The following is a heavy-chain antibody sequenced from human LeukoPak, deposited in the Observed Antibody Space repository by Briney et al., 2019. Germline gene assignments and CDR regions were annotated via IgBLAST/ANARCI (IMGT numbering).Heavy chain of an antibody. CDR3: ARAVDIVATTSALYYFDY. CDR2: TYYRSKWYN. J-gene: IGHJ4*02. D-gene: IGHD5-12*01. V-gene: IGHV6-1*01. Sequence: SQTLSLTCAISGDSVSSNSAAWNWLRQSPSRRLEWLGRTYYRSKWYNDYAVSVKSRITINPDTSKNQFSLQLNSMTPEDTAVYYCARAVDIVATTSALYYFDYWGQGTLVTVSS. CDR1: GDSVSSNSAA.